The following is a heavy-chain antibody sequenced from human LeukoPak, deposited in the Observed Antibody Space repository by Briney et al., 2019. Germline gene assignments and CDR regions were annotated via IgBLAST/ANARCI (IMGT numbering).Heavy chain of an antibody. CDR3: ASVYPDIVATITDY. V-gene: IGHV4-39*07. CDR1: GGSISSSSYY. Sequence: SETLSLTCTVSGGSISSSSYYWGWIRQPPGKGLEWIGSIYYSGSTYYNPSLKSRVTISVDTSKNQFSLKLSSVTAADTAVYYCASVYPDIVATITDYWGQGIRVTVSS. CDR2: IYYSGST. J-gene: IGHJ4*02. D-gene: IGHD5-12*01.